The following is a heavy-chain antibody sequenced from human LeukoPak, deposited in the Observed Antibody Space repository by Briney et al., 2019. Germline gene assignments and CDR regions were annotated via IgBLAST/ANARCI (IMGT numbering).Heavy chain of an antibody. V-gene: IGHV3-74*01. CDR2: IYSVGSRT. J-gene: IGHJ3*02. Sequence: GGSLRLSCAGSGFTLSSYWMHWVRQGPGKGLVCVSRIYSVGSRTTYADSVKGRFTISGDNAKNTLYLQMNSLRAEDTAVYYCARSGRGGAFDIWGQGTMVTVSS. D-gene: IGHD1-26*01. CDR1: GFTLSSYW. CDR3: ARSGRGGAFDI.